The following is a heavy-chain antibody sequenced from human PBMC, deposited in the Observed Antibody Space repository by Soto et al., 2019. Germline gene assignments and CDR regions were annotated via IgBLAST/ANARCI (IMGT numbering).Heavy chain of an antibody. Sequence: SETLSLTCGVSGGSLSGATYSWNWIRQPPGKGLEWVGYIFPSGTTYYTPSLRSRVTISIDVSKNQFSLSLRSLTAADTAVYYCARSREFDYWSQGTLVTVSS. CDR3: ARSREFDY. V-gene: IGHV4-30-2*01. CDR2: IFPSGTT. J-gene: IGHJ4*02. CDR1: GGSLSGATYS.